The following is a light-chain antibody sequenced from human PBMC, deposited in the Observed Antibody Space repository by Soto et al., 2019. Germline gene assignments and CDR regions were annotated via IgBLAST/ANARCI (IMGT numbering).Light chain of an antibody. CDR3: QQDNSYAAT. CDR2: DAS. Sequence: DIQMTQSHSTLSASVGDRVTITCRASQSSSSWSSWYQQNPGKAPKLMIDDASILESGVPSRFIGSGSGTECTLTISSLQPYDFATYYCQQDNSYAATFGQGTKVEIK. J-gene: IGKJ1*01. CDR1: QSSSSW. V-gene: IGKV1-5*01.